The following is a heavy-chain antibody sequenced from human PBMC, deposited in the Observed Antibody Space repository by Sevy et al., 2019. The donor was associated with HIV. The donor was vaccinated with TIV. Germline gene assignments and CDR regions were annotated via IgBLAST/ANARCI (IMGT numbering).Heavy chain of an antibody. V-gene: IGHV3-49*04. D-gene: IGHD6-13*01. J-gene: IGHJ4*02. CDR2: LKSDVYGGTV. CDR3: TRWKAAQSIFDY. Sequence: GGSLRLSCTASGFTFGDYCMSWVRQAPGKGLEWVAFLKSDVYGGTVDHAGSVRGRFVISRDDSKTIAYLQRNDLKTEDIGVYYCTRWKAAQSIFDYWGQGALVTVSS. CDR1: GFTFGDYC.